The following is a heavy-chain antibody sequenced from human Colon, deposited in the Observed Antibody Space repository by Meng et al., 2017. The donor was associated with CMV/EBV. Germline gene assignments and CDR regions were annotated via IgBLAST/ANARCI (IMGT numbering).Heavy chain of an antibody. CDR2: TCYNGDS. D-gene: IGHD6-13*01. J-gene: IGHJ1*01. Sequence: VPLQERCPGMVTLSETLSLTCTVSGGSISSYCFSWFRQAPEKGLEWIGYTCYNGDSNYNPPLKSRVTISVDTSKNQFSLKLSSVTAADTAMYYCALRGSAAGTFQHWGQGTLVTVSS. CDR1: GGSISSYC. CDR3: ALRGSAAGTFQH. V-gene: IGHV4-59*01.